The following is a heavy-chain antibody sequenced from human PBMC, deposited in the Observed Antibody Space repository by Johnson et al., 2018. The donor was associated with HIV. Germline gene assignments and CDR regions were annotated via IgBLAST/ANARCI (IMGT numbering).Heavy chain of an antibody. D-gene: IGHD4-11*01. CDR2: ISWDGGST. J-gene: IGHJ3*02. CDR3: AKDRSNYVSKYAVDI. V-gene: IGHV3-43*02. Sequence: VQLVESGGGLVQPGRSLRLSCAASGFTFDDYAMHWVRQAPGKGLEWVSGISWDGGSTYYADAVKGRLTISIDNSKNSLYLQMHSLRTDDTAVYYCAKDRSNYVSKYAVDIWGQGTMVTVSS. CDR1: GFTFDDYA.